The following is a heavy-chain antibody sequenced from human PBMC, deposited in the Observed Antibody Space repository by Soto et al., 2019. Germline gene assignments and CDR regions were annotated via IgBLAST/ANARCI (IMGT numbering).Heavy chain of an antibody. CDR1: GFSITNTW. CDR3: NSYPDFWGGHTPL. J-gene: IGHJ4*02. CDR2: VKSKADGGTA. D-gene: IGHD3-3*01. V-gene: IGHV3-15*07. Sequence: EVQLVESGGGVVQPGGSLRLSCAASGFSITNTWMHWVRQAPGKGLEWVGRVKSKADGGTADYSAPVKGRFTVSRADSKNTQYLQMNSLKMEDTAVYYCNSYPDFWGGHTPLWGQGTLVTVSS.